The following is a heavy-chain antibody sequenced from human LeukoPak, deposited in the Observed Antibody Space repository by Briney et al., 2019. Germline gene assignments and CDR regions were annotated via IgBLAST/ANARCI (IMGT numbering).Heavy chain of an antibody. D-gene: IGHD5-12*01. CDR2: MNPNSGNT. CDR1: GYTFTSYD. Sequence: AASVKVSCKASGYTFTSYDINWVRQATGQGLEWMGWMNPNSGNTGYAQKFQGRVTMTRNASISTAYMELSSLRSEDTAVYYCARGGDNRWLRSYYYYYYMDVWGKGTTVTVSS. V-gene: IGHV1-8*01. CDR3: ARGGDNRWLRSYYYYYYMDV. J-gene: IGHJ6*03.